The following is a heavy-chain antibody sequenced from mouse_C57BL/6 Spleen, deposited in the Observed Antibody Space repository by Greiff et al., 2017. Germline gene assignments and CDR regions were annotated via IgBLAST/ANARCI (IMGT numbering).Heavy chain of an antibody. CDR3: ARVPDYYGRGDYAMDY. CDR2: IYPRSGNT. Sequence: VKLMESGAELARPGASVKLSCKASGYTFTSYGISWVKQRTGQGLEWIGEIYPRSGNTYYNEKFKGKATLTADKSSSTAYMELRSLTSEDSAVYFCARVPDYYGRGDYAMDYWGQGTSVTVSS. D-gene: IGHD1-1*01. V-gene: IGHV1-81*01. CDR1: GYTFTSYG. J-gene: IGHJ4*01.